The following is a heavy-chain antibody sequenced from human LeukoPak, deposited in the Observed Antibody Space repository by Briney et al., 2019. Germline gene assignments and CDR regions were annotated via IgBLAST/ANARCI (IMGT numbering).Heavy chain of an antibody. CDR1: GFTFAKYA. Sequence: GGSLRLSCAASGFTFAKYAMSWVRQAPGKGLEWVSGISWNSGSIGYADSVKGRFTISRDNAKNSLYLQMNSLRAEDTALYYCAKDVYYYDSSGLNLDYWGQGTLVTVSS. J-gene: IGHJ4*02. CDR3: AKDVYYYDSSGLNLDY. D-gene: IGHD3-22*01. CDR2: ISWNSGSI. V-gene: IGHV3-9*01.